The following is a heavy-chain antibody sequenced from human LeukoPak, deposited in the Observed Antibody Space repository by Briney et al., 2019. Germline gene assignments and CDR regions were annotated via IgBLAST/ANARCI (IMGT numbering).Heavy chain of an antibody. CDR1: GFTSSSYS. V-gene: IGHV3-21*01. D-gene: IGHD3-22*01. J-gene: IGHJ4*02. CDR3: ARDSGDYYDSSGYPFDY. CDR2: ISSGSSYI. Sequence: PGGSLRLSCAASGFTSSSYSMNWVRQAPGKGLEWVSSISSGSSYIYYADSVKGRFTISRDNAKNSLYLQMNSLRAEDTAVYYCARDSGDYYDSSGYPFDYWGQGTLVTVSS.